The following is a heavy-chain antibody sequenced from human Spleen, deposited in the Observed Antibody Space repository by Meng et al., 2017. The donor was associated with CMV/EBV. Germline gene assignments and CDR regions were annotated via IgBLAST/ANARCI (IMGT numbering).Heavy chain of an antibody. V-gene: IGHV1-2*02. CDR2: INPNSGGT. D-gene: IGHD3-22*01. Sequence: QGQLVQSGAEVKKPGASVKVSCKASGYTFTGYYMHWVRQAPGQGLEWMGWINPNSGGTNYAQKFQGRVTMTRDTSISTAYMELSRLRSDDTAVYYCARDPTYDSSGYYSDYWGQGTLVTVSS. J-gene: IGHJ4*02. CDR3: ARDPTYDSSGYYSDY. CDR1: GYTFTGYY.